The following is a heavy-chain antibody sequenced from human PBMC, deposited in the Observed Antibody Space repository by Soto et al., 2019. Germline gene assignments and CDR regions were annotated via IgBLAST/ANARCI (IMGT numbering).Heavy chain of an antibody. CDR1: GFTFTSSA. D-gene: IGHD3-22*01. J-gene: IGHJ3*02. V-gene: IGHV1-58*02. CDR2: IVVGSGNT. Sequence: QMQLVQSGPEVKKHGTSVKVSCKASGFTFTSSAMQWVRQARGQRLEWIGWIVVGSGNTNYAQKFQERVTITRDMSTSTAYMELSSLRSEDTAVYYCAAAQEDSSGYYHPGAFDIWGQGTMVTVSS. CDR3: AAAQEDSSGYYHPGAFDI.